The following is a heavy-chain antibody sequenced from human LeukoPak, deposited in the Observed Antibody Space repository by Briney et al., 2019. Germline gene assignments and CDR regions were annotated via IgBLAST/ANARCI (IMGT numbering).Heavy chain of an antibody. D-gene: IGHD6-6*01. CDR1: GGSFSGYY. V-gene: IGHV4-34*01. CDR3: ARRGSMTGPPPL. J-gene: IGHJ4*02. Sequence: SETLSLTCAVYGGSFSGYYWSWIRQPPGKGLEWIGEINHSGSTSYNPSLKSRVTISVDSSKNQFSLKLSSVTAADTAVYYCARRGSMTGPPPLWGRGTLVTVSS. CDR2: INHSGST.